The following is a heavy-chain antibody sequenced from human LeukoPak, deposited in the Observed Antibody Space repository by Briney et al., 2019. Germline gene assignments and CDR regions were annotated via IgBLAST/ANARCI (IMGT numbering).Heavy chain of an antibody. CDR1: GFTFSSYW. D-gene: IGHD6-6*01. CDR2: IKQDGSEK. V-gene: IGHV3-7*01. J-gene: IGHJ6*03. Sequence: GGSLRLSCAASGFTFSSYWMSWVRQAPGKGLEWVANIKQDGSEKYYVDSVKGRFTISRDNAKNSLYLQMNSLRAEDTAVYYCARDGTGIAARPRDYYYYMDVWGKGTTVTVSS. CDR3: ARDGTGIAARPRDYYYYMDV.